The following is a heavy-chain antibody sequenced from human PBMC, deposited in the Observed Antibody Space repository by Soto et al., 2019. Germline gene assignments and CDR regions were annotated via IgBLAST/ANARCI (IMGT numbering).Heavy chain of an antibody. Sequence: QVQLVEYGGGVVQPGRSLRLSCAASGFSFSYYDMHWVRQVPGKGLEWVALLSSDSNNKYYADSVKGRFTISRDNSKNTLYLQMNRLRPEDPAVYYCANFEAVGGQVTLVTVSS. D-gene: IGHD3-9*01. V-gene: IGHV3-30-3*01. CDR2: LSSDSNNK. CDR1: GFSFSYYD. CDR3: ANFEAV. J-gene: IGHJ4*02.